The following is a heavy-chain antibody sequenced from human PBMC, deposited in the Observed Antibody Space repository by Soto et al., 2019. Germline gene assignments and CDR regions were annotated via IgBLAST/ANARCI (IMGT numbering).Heavy chain of an antibody. CDR1: GFRFDDFG. D-gene: IGHD3-16*01. J-gene: IGHJ3*01. CDR3: ARDGGVVTVDAFDL. Sequence: EVQLVESGGGVVRPGGSLRLSCVASGFRFDDFGLTWVRQVPGKGPEWVAGITCNAGSKGYADSVKGRFTISRDNAKNSLHLQMDSLREEDTALYFCARDGGVVTVDAFDLWGQGTMVTVSS. CDR2: ITCNAGSK. V-gene: IGHV3-20*04.